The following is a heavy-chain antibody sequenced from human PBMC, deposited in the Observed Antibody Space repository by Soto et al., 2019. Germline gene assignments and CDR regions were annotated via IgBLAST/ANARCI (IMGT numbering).Heavy chain of an antibody. CDR3: AHRGYGDYPRDNWFDP. J-gene: IGHJ5*02. D-gene: IGHD4-17*01. V-gene: IGHV2-5*01. Sequence: QITLKESGPTLVKPTQALTLTCSFSGFSLSTTGRGVGWVRQPPGKALEWLAVIYWNGDKRFSPSLKSRLTITKDTSKNQVVLTMTNMDPVDTATYYCAHRGYGDYPRDNWFDPWGQGTLVTVSS. CDR2: IYWNGDK. CDR1: GFSLSTTGRG.